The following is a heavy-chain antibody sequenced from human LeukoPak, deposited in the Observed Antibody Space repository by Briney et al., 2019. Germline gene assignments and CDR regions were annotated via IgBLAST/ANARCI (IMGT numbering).Heavy chain of an antibody. D-gene: IGHD3-10*01. Sequence: GGSLRLSCAPPRFIFSVDWMTCVPQAPGKGLEWGANIKEDGSEIYYVDSVKGRFTISRDNAKNSLYLQMNSLRAEDTAIYYCAGQWSYRDYWGQGTLVTVSS. CDR3: AGQWSYRDY. CDR2: IKEDGSEI. CDR1: RFIFSVDW. V-gene: IGHV3-7*04. J-gene: IGHJ4*02.